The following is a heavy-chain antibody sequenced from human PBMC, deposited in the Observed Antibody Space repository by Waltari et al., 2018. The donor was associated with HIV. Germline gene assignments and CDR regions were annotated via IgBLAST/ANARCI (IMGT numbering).Heavy chain of an antibody. J-gene: IGHJ4*02. D-gene: IGHD5-12*01. V-gene: IGHV4-61*02. CDR2: IYTSGST. Sequence: QVQLQESGPGLVKPSQTLSLTCTVSGGSISSGSYYWSWIRQPAGKGLEWIGRIYTSGSTNYNPSLKSRVTISVDTSKNQFSLKLSSVTAADTAVYYCARERDGYNWDYWGQGTLVTVSS. CDR3: ARERDGYNWDY. CDR1: GGSISSGSYY.